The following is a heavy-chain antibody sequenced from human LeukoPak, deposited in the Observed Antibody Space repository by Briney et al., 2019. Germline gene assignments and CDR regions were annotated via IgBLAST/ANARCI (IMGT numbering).Heavy chain of an antibody. Sequence: GGSLRLSCAASGFTFSSYGMHWVRQAPGKWLEWVAFIRYDGSNKYYADSVKGRFTISRDNSKNTLYLQMNSLRAEDTAVYYCAKEGRAYCGGDCYSRWFDPWGQGTLVTVSS. J-gene: IGHJ5*02. D-gene: IGHD2-21*02. CDR2: IRYDGSNK. CDR3: AKEGRAYCGGDCYSRWFDP. CDR1: GFTFSSYG. V-gene: IGHV3-30*02.